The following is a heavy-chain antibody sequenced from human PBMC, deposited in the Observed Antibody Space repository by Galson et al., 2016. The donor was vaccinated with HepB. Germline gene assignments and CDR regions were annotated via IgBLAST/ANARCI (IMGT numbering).Heavy chain of an antibody. D-gene: IGHD6-13*01. CDR2: INPNSGGT. CDR3: ARSSSNGGGMDV. CDR1: GYTFTGYY. J-gene: IGHJ6*02. V-gene: IGHV1-2*02. Sequence: SVKVSCKASGYTFTGYYMHWVRQAPGQGLEWMGWINPNSGGTKFAQKFQGRVTMTRDTSNSTAYMELSRLRSDDTAVYYCARSSSNGGGMDVWGQGTTVTVSS.